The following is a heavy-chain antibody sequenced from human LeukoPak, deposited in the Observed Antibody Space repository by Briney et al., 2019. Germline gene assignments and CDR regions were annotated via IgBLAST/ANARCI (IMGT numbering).Heavy chain of an antibody. CDR3: AKRLEVVATTIDY. J-gene: IGHJ4*02. CDR2: INSGGGST. D-gene: IGHD5-12*01. Sequence: GGSLRLSCAASGFTFSSHAMNWVRQAPGKGLEWVSGINSGGGSTYYADSVKGRFTISRDNSKNTLYLQMNSLRGEDSAVYYCAKRLEVVATTIDYWGQGTLVTVSS. V-gene: IGHV3-23*01. CDR1: GFTFSSHA.